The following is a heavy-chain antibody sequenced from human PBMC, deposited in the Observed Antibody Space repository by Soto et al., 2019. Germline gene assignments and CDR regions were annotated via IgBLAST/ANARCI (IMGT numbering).Heavy chain of an antibody. J-gene: IGHJ6*02. CDR2: LYSGGDT. D-gene: IGHD3-10*02. CDR3: AREIVRGVMSLGDPADYYGMDV. CDR1: GFTVSSNY. V-gene: IGHV3-53*02. Sequence: EVQLVETGGGLIQPGGSLRLSCAASGFTVSSNYMNWVRQAPGKGLKWVSILYSGGDTYYAESVKGRFTISRDNSKNTLHLQMNSLRAEDTAVYYCAREIVRGVMSLGDPADYYGMDVWGQGTTVTVSS.